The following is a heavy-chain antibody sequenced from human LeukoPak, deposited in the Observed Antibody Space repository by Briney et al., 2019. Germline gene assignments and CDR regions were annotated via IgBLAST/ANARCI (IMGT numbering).Heavy chain of an antibody. CDR1: GYTFTDYY. Sequence: ASVKVSCKACGYTFTDYYRHWVRQAPGQGLEWMGIINPSGGSTSYAQKFQGRVTMTRDMSTSTVYMELSSLRSEDTAVYYCARVQYSSRHDAFDIWGQGTMVTVSS. CDR2: INPSGGST. V-gene: IGHV1-46*01. D-gene: IGHD6-13*01. CDR3: ARVQYSSRHDAFDI. J-gene: IGHJ3*02.